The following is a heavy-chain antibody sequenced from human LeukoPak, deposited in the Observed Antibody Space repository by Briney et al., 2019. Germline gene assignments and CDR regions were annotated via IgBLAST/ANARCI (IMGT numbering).Heavy chain of an antibody. D-gene: IGHD6-13*01. Sequence: PGRSLRLSCAASGFTFSSYGMHWVRQAPGKGLEWVAVIWYDGSNKYHADSVKGRFTISRDNSKNTLYLQMNSLRAEDTAVYYRARDPGYSSSWYIIYYYGMDVWGQGTTVTVSS. J-gene: IGHJ6*02. CDR3: ARDPGYSSSWYIIYYYGMDV. V-gene: IGHV3-33*01. CDR1: GFTFSSYG. CDR2: IWYDGSNK.